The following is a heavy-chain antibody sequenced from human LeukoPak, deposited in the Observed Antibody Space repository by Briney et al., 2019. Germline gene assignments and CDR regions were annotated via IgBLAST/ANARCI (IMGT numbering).Heavy chain of an antibody. CDR1: GFTFSSYA. D-gene: IGHD3-22*01. J-gene: IGHJ4*02. Sequence: GGSLRLSCAASGFTFSSYAMSWVRQAPGKGLEWVSAISGSGGSTYYADSVKGRFTISRDNFKNTLYLQMNSLRAEDTAVYYCAKDALRITMIVVAYFDYWGQGTLVTVSS. V-gene: IGHV3-23*01. CDR2: ISGSGGST. CDR3: AKDALRITMIVVAYFDY.